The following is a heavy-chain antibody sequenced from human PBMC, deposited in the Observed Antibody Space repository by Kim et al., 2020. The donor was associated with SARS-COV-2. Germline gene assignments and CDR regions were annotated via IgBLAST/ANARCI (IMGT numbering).Heavy chain of an antibody. V-gene: IGHV3-11*01. CDR3: TGTSVSRRFYIDY. Sequence: YADSVKGRFTNSREHAKNSLYLQMNSLRAEDTAVYYCTGTSVSRRFYIDYWGQGTLVTVSS. J-gene: IGHJ4*02. D-gene: IGHD4-17*01.